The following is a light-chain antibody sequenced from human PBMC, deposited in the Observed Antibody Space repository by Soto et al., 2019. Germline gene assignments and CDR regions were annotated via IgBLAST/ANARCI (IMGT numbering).Light chain of an antibody. V-gene: IGKV1-5*03. CDR3: QQYNSYWRR. J-gene: IGKJ1*01. Sequence: DVHMTQSPGTLAASVGDRVTITCRASQSINSWLAWYQQKPGKAPKLLIYKASSLERGVPSRFSGSGSGTEFTLTISSLQPDDLATYYCQQYNSYWRRFGQGTKV. CDR2: KAS. CDR1: QSINSW.